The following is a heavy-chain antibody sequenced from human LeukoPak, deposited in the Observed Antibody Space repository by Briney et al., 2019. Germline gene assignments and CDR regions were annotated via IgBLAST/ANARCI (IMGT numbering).Heavy chain of an antibody. Sequence: SETLSLTCTVSGGSISSSSYYWGWIRQPPGKGLEWIGSIYYSGSTYYNPSLKSRVTISVDTSKNQFSLKLNSVTAADTAVYYCARRNPYAWNSASTYYYYYMDVWGKGTTVTISS. CDR2: IYYSGST. J-gene: IGHJ6*03. D-gene: IGHD1/OR15-1a*01. CDR3: ARRNPYAWNSASTYYYYYMDV. CDR1: GGSISSSSYY. V-gene: IGHV4-39*07.